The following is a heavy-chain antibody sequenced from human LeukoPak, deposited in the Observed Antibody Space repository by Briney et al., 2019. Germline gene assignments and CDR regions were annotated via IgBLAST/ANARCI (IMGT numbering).Heavy chain of an antibody. CDR2: FDLEDGET. CDR3: VTTDWGRYRYRHYIDV. CDR1: GYTLTERS. D-gene: IGHD3-16*02. V-gene: IGHV1-24*01. Sequence: ASVKVSCKVSGYTLTERSMHWVRQAPGKGFEWMGSFDLEDGETMYAENFQGRVAVTEDTSTDTVYMELSSLRSEDTALYYCVTTDWGRYRYRHYIDVWGKGTTVTVSS. J-gene: IGHJ6*03.